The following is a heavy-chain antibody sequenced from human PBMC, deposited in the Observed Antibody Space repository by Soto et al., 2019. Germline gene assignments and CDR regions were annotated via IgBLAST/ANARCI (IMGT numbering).Heavy chain of an antibody. D-gene: IGHD3-9*01. CDR1: GGTFSSYA. V-gene: IGHV1-69*13. Sequence: ASVKVSCKASGGTFSSYAISWVRQAPGQGLEWMGGIIPIFGTANYAQKFQGRVTITADESTSTAYMELSSLRSEDTAVYYCASRHYDILTGSATRDYYYGMDVWGQGTTVTVSS. CDR2: IIPIFGTA. CDR3: ASRHYDILTGSATRDYYYGMDV. J-gene: IGHJ6*02.